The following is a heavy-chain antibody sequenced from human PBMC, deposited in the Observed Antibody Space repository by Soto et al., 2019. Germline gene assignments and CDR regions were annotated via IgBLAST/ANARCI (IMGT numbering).Heavy chain of an antibody. J-gene: IGHJ6*02. CDR1: GGSISSGGYY. D-gene: IGHD6-13*01. CDR3: ARGEAAAAIGGMDV. CDR2: IYYSGST. V-gene: IGHV4-31*03. Sequence: QVQLQESGPGLVKPSQTLSLTCTVSGGSISSGGYYWSWIRQHPGKGLEWIGYIYYSGSTYYNPSLTSRVNIPVDTSKNQLSLKLSSVTAADTAVYYCARGEAAAAIGGMDVWGQGTTVTVSS.